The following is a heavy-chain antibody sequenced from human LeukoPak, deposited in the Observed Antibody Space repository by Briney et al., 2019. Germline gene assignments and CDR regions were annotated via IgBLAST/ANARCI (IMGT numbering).Heavy chain of an antibody. V-gene: IGHV3-21*05. D-gene: IGHD4-23*01. Sequence: GGSLRLSCAASGFTFSSYSMNWVRQAPGKGLEWVSYISSSSSYIYYADSVKGRFTISRDNAKNSLYLRMNSLRAEDTAVYYCARGTTEVKVYYFDYWGQGTLVTVSS. J-gene: IGHJ4*02. CDR2: ISSSSSYI. CDR1: GFTFSSYS. CDR3: ARGTTEVKVYYFDY.